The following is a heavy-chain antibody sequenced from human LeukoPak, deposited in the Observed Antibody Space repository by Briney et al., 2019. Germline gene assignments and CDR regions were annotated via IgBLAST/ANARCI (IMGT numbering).Heavy chain of an antibody. Sequence: ASVKVSCKASGYTFTDYYMHWVRQAPGQGLEWMGWINPNSGGTNYAQKFQGRVTMTRDTSISTAYMELSGLLSDDTAVYYCARDASSTSCCDGFDIWGQGTMVTVSS. CDR3: ARDASSTSCCDGFDI. V-gene: IGHV1-2*02. J-gene: IGHJ3*02. D-gene: IGHD2-2*01. CDR2: INPNSGGT. CDR1: GYTFTDYY.